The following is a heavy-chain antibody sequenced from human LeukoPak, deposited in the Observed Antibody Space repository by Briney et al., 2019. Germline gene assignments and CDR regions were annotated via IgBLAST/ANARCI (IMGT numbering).Heavy chain of an antibody. J-gene: IGHJ4*02. CDR1: GFTFSSHA. D-gene: IGHD2-2*02. V-gene: IGHV3-23*01. CDR3: AKGRCSSTSCYTFLFDY. Sequence: GGSLRLSCAASGFTFSSHAMSWVRQAPGKGLEWVSAISGSGSSTYYADSVKGRFTISRDNSKNTLYLQMNSLRAEDTAVYYCAKGRCSSTSCYTFLFDYWGQGTLATVSS. CDR2: ISGSGSST.